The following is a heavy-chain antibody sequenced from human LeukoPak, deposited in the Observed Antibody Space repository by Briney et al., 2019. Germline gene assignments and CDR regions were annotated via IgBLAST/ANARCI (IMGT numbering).Heavy chain of an antibody. D-gene: IGHD3-16*02. CDR3: ARDQYDSVWGSHRPYFDC. CDR2: ISVYNGNP. Sequence: ASVKVSCKASGYTFSSYAISWVRQAPGQGLEWMGWISVYNGNPNYAQKFQDRVIMTTDTSTSTAYMELRSLRSDDTAVYYRARDQYDSVWGSHRPYFDCWGQGTLVTVSS. J-gene: IGHJ4*02. CDR1: GYTFSSYA. V-gene: IGHV1-18*01.